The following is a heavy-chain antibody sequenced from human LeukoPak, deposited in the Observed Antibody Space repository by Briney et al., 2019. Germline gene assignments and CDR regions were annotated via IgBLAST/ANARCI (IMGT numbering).Heavy chain of an antibody. V-gene: IGHV3-21*04. CDR1: GFTFSSYS. D-gene: IGHD1-26*01. J-gene: IGHJ4*02. Sequence: GGSLRLSCAASGFTFSSYSMNWVRQAPGKRLEWVSSISSSSSYIYYADSVKGRFTISRDNAKNSLYLQMNSLRAEDTAVYYCARVVGATKLDYWGQGTLVTVSS. CDR2: ISSSSSYI. CDR3: ARVVGATKLDY.